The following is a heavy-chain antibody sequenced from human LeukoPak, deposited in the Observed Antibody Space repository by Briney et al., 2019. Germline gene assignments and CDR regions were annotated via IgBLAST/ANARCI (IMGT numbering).Heavy chain of an antibody. CDR1: GFTFSSYW. V-gene: IGHV3-7*01. D-gene: IGHD2-8*02. CDR2: IKQDGSEK. CDR3: ARDDRWSIEQEYGMDV. J-gene: IGHJ6*02. Sequence: TGGSLRLSCAASGFTFSSYWMSWVRQAPGKGLEWVANIKQDGSEKYYVDSVKGRFTISRDNAKNSLYLQMNSLRAEDTAVYYCARDDRWSIEQEYGMDVWGQGTTVTVSS.